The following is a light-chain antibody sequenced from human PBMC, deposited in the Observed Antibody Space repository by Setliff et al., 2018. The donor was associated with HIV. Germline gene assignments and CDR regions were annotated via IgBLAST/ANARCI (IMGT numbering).Light chain of an antibody. CDR1: SSDVGGYNY. J-gene: IGLJ1*01. Sequence: QSALTQPASVSESPGQSITISCTGTSSDVGGYNYVSWYQQHPGKAPKLLIYDVRNRPSGVSNRFSGSKSGNTASLTISRLQPEDDADYYCTSYTTSSAPLVFGSGTKVTVL. V-gene: IGLV2-14*01. CDR2: DVR. CDR3: TSYTTSSAPLV.